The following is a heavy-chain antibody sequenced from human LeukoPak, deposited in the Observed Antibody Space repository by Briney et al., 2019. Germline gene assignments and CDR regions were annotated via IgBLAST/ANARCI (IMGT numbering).Heavy chain of an antibody. V-gene: IGHV1-2*02. CDR3: ARVSSSSPRGPNWFDP. CDR2: INPNSGGT. J-gene: IGHJ5*02. D-gene: IGHD6-6*01. CDR1: GYTFTAYY. Sequence: ASVKVSCKASGYTFTAYYMHWVRQAPGQGLEWMGWINPNSGGTNYAQNFQGRVTMSRDTSISTAYMELSSLRSEDTAVYYCARVSSSSPRGPNWFDPWGQGTLVTVSS.